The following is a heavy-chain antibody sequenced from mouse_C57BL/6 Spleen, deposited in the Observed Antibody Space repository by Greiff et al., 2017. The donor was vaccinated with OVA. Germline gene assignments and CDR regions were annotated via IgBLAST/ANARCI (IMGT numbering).Heavy chain of an antibody. CDR1: GYTFTDYE. V-gene: IGHV1-15*01. Sequence: QVHVKQSGAELVRPGASVTLSCKASGYTFTDYEMHWVKQTPVHGLEWIGAIDPETGGTAYNQKFKGKAILTADKSSSTAYMELRSLTSEDSAVYYCTRYNYYGSPWFAYWGQGTLVTVSA. CDR2: IDPETGGT. J-gene: IGHJ3*01. CDR3: TRYNYYGSPWFAY. D-gene: IGHD1-1*01.